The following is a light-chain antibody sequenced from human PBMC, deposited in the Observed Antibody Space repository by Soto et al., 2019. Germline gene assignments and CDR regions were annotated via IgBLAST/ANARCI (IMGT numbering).Light chain of an antibody. CDR2: DAS. J-gene: IGKJ1*01. Sequence: EIVLTQSPATLSLSPGDGATLSCRASQSVSSYLAWYQQKPGQAPRLLIYDASNRATGIPARFSGSGSGTDFTLTISSLEPEDSAVYYCQQRSNWPRTFGQGTKVEIK. CDR3: QQRSNWPRT. CDR1: QSVSSY. V-gene: IGKV3-11*01.